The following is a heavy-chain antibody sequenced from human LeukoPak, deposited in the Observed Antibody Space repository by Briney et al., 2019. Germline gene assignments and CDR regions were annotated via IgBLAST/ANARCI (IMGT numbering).Heavy chain of an antibody. Sequence: SETLSLTCTVSGGSINNYYWSWIRQPPGKGLEWIGYIYYSGSTNYNPSLKSRVTISVDTSKNQFSLKLSSVTAADTAVYYCARAGYYYGSGSPEYYFDYWGQGTLVTVSS. CDR2: IYYSGST. CDR1: GGSINNYY. V-gene: IGHV4-59*01. J-gene: IGHJ4*02. CDR3: ARAGYYYGSGSPEYYFDY. D-gene: IGHD3-10*01.